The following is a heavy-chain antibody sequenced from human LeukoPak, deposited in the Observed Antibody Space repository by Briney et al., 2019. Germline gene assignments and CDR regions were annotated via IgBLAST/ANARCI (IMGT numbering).Heavy chain of an antibody. J-gene: IGHJ4*02. CDR3: ARHVLVYYDSSGHPDY. CDR2: IYPGDSDT. D-gene: IGHD3-22*01. Sequence: GESLKISCKGSGYSFTSYWIGWVRQMPGKGLEWMGFIYPGDSDTRYSPSFQGQVTISADKSISTAYLQWSSLKASDTAMYYCARHVLVYYDSSGHPDYWGQGTLVTVSS. V-gene: IGHV5-51*01. CDR1: GYSFTSYW.